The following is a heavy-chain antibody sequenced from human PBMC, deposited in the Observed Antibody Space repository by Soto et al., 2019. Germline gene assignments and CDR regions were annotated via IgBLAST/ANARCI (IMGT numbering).Heavy chain of an antibody. J-gene: IGHJ5*02. V-gene: IGHV3-23*01. CDR1: GFTFSSYA. CDR3: AKDGNCSGGSCYLRWFDP. Sequence: GGSLRLSCAASGFTFSSYAMSWVRQAPGKGLEWVSAISGSGGSTYYADSVKGRFTISRDNSKNTLYLQMNSLRAEDTAVYYCAKDGNCSGGSCYLRWFDPWGQGTLVTVSS. CDR2: ISGSGGST. D-gene: IGHD2-15*01.